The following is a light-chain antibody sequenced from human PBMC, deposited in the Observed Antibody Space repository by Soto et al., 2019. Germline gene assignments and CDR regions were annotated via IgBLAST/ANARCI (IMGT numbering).Light chain of an antibody. CDR2: EGS. V-gene: IGLV2-23*01. CDR1: SSDVGSYNL. Sequence: QSALTQPASVSGSPGQSITISCTGTSSDVGSYNLVSWYQQHPGKAPKLMIYEGSKRPSGVSNRFSGSKSGNTASLTISGLQTEDEADYHCCSYTGSSTLVIFGGGTKLTVL. CDR3: CSYTGSSTLVI. J-gene: IGLJ2*01.